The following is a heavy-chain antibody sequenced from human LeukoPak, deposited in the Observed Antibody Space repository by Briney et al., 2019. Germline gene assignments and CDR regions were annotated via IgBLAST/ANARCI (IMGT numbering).Heavy chain of an antibody. J-gene: IGHJ4*02. Sequence: GESPKISCEASGYYFSSYWIAWVRQMPGKGLEWMGIIYPGDSDTRYSPSFQGQVTISADKSISTAYLQWSSLKASDTAMYYCARYGARNYDILTGYYGYWGQGTLVTVSS. CDR3: ARYGARNYDILTGYYGY. D-gene: IGHD3-9*01. CDR2: IYPGDSDT. V-gene: IGHV5-51*01. CDR1: GYYFSSYW.